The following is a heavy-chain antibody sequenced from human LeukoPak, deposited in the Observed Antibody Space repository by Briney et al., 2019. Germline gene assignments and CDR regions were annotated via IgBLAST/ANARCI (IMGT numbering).Heavy chain of an antibody. CDR1: GFTFSSYA. D-gene: IGHD3-9*01. J-gene: IGHJ4*02. CDR3: AKDPAPYYDIAY. V-gene: IGHV3-23*01. Sequence: GGSLRLSCAAPGFTFSSYAMSWVRQAPGKGLEWVSAISGSGGSTYYADSVKVRFTISRDNSKNTLYLQMNSLRAEDTAVYYCAKDPAPYYDIAYWGQGTLVTVSS. CDR2: ISGSGGST.